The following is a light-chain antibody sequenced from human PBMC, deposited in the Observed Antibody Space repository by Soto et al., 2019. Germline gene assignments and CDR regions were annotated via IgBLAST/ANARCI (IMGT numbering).Light chain of an antibody. CDR2: EVS. CDR1: SSDVGGYNY. CDR3: SSYTISSTYV. V-gene: IGLV2-14*01. J-gene: IGLJ1*01. Sequence: QSALTQPASVSGSPGQSITISCTGTSSDVGGYNYVSWYQQHPGKAPKLIIYEVSNRPSGVSNRFSGSKSDNTASLTISGLQAEDEAEYYCSSYTISSTYVFGTGTKLTVL.